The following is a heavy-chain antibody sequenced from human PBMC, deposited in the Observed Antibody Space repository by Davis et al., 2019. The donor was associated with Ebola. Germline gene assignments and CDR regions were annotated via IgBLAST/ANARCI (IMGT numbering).Heavy chain of an antibody. D-gene: IGHD6-6*01. CDR2: INAGNGNT. V-gene: IGHV1-3*01. CDR1: GYTFTSYA. CDR3: ARGARLGYYYYMDV. Sequence: ASVKVSCKASGYTFTSYAMHWVRQAPGQRLEWMGWINAGNGNTKYSQKFQGRVTITRDTSASTGYMELSSLRSEDTAVYYCARGARLGYYYYMDVWGKGTTVTVSS. J-gene: IGHJ6*03.